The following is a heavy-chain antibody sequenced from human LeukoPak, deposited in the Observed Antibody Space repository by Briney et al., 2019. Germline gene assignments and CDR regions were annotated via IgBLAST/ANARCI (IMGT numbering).Heavy chain of an antibody. CDR3: ARDRGGLPY. Sequence: GGSLRLSCAVSGFTFSNFWMTWVRQVPGKGLQWVANIKPDGTDEYYVDSVKGRFTISRENAKNSLYLQMNSLRVEDTAVYYCARDRGGLPYWGQGTLVTVSS. J-gene: IGHJ4*02. CDR1: GFTFSNFW. D-gene: IGHD5-18*01. V-gene: IGHV3-7*04. CDR2: IKPDGTDE.